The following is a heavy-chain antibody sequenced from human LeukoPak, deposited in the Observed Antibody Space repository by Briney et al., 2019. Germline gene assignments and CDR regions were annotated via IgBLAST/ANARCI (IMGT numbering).Heavy chain of an antibody. CDR1: GFTFSSYS. V-gene: IGHV3-21*01. J-gene: IGHJ3*02. D-gene: IGHD1-26*01. CDR3: ARDGRELPDAFDI. Sequence: GGSLRLSCAASGFTFSSYSMNWVRQAPAKGLDWVSSISSSSSYIYYADSVKGRFTISRDNAKNSLYLQMNSLRAEDTAVYYCARDGRELPDAFDIWGQGTMVTVSS. CDR2: ISSSSSYI.